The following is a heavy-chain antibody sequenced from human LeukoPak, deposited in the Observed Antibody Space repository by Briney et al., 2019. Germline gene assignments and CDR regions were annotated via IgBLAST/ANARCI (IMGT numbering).Heavy chain of an antibody. V-gene: IGHV1-46*01. Sequence: GASVKVSCKASGYTFTSYYMHWVRQAPGQGLEWMGIINPSGGSTSYAQKFRGRVTMTRDTSTSTVYMELSSLRSEDTAVYYCARDFSSGWPLYYFDYWGQGTLVTVSS. D-gene: IGHD6-19*01. CDR1: GYTFTSYY. CDR3: ARDFSSGWPLYYFDY. J-gene: IGHJ4*02. CDR2: INPSGGST.